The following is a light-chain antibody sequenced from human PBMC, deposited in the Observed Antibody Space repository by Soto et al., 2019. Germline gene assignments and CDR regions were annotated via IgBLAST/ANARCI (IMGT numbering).Light chain of an antibody. CDR2: EGS. CDR1: SSDVGSYNL. J-gene: IGLJ1*01. CDR3: CSYAGSSTFVFV. V-gene: IGLV2-23*03. Sequence: VLTQPASVSGSPGQSITISCTGTSSDVGSYNLVSWYQQHPGKAPKLMIYEGSKRPSGVSNRFSGSKSGNTASLTISGLQTEAEADYYCCSYAGSSTFVFVFGTGTKVTVL.